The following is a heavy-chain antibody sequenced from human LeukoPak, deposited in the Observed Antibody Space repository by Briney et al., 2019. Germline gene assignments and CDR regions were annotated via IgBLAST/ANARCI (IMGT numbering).Heavy chain of an antibody. CDR2: ISAYNGNT. V-gene: IGHV1-18*01. Sequence: ASVKVSCKASGYTFTSYGISWVRQAPGQGLEWMGWISAYNGNTNYAQKLQGRVTMTTDTSTSTAYMELRSLRSDDTAVYYCARDSGPYYYGSGSYYSYDYWGQGTLVTVSS. CDR1: GYTFTSYG. D-gene: IGHD3-10*01. J-gene: IGHJ4*02. CDR3: ARDSGPYYYGSGSYYSYDY.